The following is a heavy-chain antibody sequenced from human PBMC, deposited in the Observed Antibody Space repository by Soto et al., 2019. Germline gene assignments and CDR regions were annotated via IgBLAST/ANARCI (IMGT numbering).Heavy chain of an antibody. CDR3: ARDGTFDI. V-gene: IGHV1-46*01. D-gene: IGHD1-7*01. CDR1: GYTFTKYF. Sequence: QVQLVQSGAEGKKPGASVKVSCQASGYTFTKYFIQWIRQGPGQDLEWVGLINPAGGTTSYAQKFQGRVTMTRDTSTRTVFMELTSLRSDDTGVYFCARDGTFDIWGQGTLVTVSS. J-gene: IGHJ4*02. CDR2: INPAGGTT.